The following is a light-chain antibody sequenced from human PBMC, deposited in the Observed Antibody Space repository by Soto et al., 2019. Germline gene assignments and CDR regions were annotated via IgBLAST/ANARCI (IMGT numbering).Light chain of an antibody. Sequence: DIQMTQSPSTLSASVGDRVTITCRASQSISSWLAWYQQKPGKAPNLLIYKASSLERGVPSRFSGSGSGTEFTLTITSLQPDDFATYYCQQYSSYEWTFCQGTKVEIK. V-gene: IGKV1-5*03. CDR1: QSISSW. J-gene: IGKJ1*01. CDR3: QQYSSYEWT. CDR2: KAS.